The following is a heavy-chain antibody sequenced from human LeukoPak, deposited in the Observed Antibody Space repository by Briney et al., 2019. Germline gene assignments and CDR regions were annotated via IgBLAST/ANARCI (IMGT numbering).Heavy chain of an antibody. V-gene: IGHV3-30*02. CDR1: GFTFSSYG. D-gene: IGHD6-13*01. Sequence: GGSLRLSCAASGFTFSSYGMHWVRQAPGKGLEWVAFIRYDGSNKYYADSVKGRFTISRDNSKNTLYLQMNSLRAEDTAVYYCAKDQPSIAAAGSFDYWGQGTLVTVSS. CDR3: AKDQPSIAAAGSFDY. J-gene: IGHJ4*02. CDR2: IRYDGSNK.